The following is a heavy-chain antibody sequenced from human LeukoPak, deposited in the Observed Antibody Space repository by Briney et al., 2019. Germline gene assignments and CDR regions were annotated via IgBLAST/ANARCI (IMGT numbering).Heavy chain of an antibody. CDR3: AKDGNYYGSGGYYGPNYFDY. V-gene: IGHV3-23*01. CDR1: GFTFSSYA. Sequence: GGSLRLSCAASGFTFSSYAMSWVRQAPGKGLEWVSAISGSGGSTYYADSVKGRFTISRDNSKNTLYLQMNSLRAEDTAVYYCAKDGNYYGSGGYYGPNYFDYWGQGTLVTVSS. CDR2: ISGSGGST. D-gene: IGHD3-10*01. J-gene: IGHJ4*02.